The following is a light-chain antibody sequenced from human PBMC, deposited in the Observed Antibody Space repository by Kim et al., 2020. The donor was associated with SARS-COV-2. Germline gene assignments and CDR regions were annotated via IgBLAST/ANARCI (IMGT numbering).Light chain of an antibody. Sequence: ASTGDRVTITCRASQGISTYLAWYQQKPGKAPKLLIYGASSLQGGVPSRFSGSGSGTNFTLTITCLQSEDFATYYCQQYYDYPWTFGQGTKVDIK. CDR2: GAS. J-gene: IGKJ1*01. V-gene: IGKV1-8*01. CDR3: QQYYDYPWT. CDR1: QGISTY.